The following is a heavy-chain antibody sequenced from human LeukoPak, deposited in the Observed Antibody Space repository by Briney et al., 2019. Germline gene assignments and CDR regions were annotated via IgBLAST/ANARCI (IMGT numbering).Heavy chain of an antibody. CDR1: GGSISPYY. CDR3: ARVLFSSIAVRPDYFDY. D-gene: IGHD6-6*01. V-gene: IGHV4-59*12. Sequence: SETLSLTCTVSGGSISPYYWSWIRQPPGKGLEWIGYIYYSGSTNYNPSLKSRVTISVHASKNQFALKLTSVTAADTAVYYCARVLFSSIAVRPDYFDYWGQGTLVSVSS. CDR2: IYYSGST. J-gene: IGHJ4*02.